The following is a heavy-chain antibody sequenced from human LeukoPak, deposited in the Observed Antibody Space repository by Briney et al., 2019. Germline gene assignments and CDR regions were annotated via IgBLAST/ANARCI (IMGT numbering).Heavy chain of an antibody. D-gene: IGHD2-15*01. Sequence: GGSLRLSCAASGFTFSDYYMSWIRQAPGKGLEWVSYISGGSSTIYYADSLKGRFTVSRDNAKNSLYLLTNSLRAEDTAVYYCARRGSGRHFDFWGQGTLVTASS. CDR3: ARRGSGRHFDF. J-gene: IGHJ4*02. CDR2: ISGGSSTI. V-gene: IGHV3-11*01. CDR1: GFTFSDYY.